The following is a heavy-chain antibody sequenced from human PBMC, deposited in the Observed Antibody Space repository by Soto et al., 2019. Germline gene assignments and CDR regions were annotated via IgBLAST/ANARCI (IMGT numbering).Heavy chain of an antibody. CDR3: ARSRYQLLWGRRYWYFDL. CDR2: IGTAGDT. D-gene: IGHD2-2*01. J-gene: IGHJ2*01. Sequence: EVQLVESGGGLVQPGGSLRLSCAASGFTFSSYDMHWVRQATGKGLEWVSAIGTAGDTYYPGSVKGRFTISRENAKNSLYHQMNSLRAGDTAVYYCARSRYQLLWGRRYWYFDLWGRGTLVTVSS. CDR1: GFTFSSYD. V-gene: IGHV3-13*01.